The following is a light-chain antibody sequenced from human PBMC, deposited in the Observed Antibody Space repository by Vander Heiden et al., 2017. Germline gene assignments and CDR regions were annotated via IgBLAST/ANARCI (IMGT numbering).Light chain of an antibody. CDR3: ATWDDSLNGVV. V-gene: IGLV1-44*01. CDR2: TDD. CDR1: SSNIGSNT. J-gene: IGLJ2*01. Sequence: SVLTQPPSSSGTPGQRVTISCSGSSSNIGSNTVTWYQQLPGTAPKLFVYTDDQRPAGVPDRFSGSKSGTSASLAISGLQSEDEADYNCATWDDSLNGVVFGGGTKLTVL.